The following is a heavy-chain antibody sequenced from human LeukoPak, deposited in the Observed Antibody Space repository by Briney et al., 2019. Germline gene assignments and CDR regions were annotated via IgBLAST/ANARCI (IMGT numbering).Heavy chain of an antibody. CDR2: INPNSGFT. Sequence: ASVKVSCKASGYPFTGYYLHWVRQAPGQGLEWMGWINPNSGFTNYAQKFQRRVTMTRDTSISTAYMELSRLRSDDTAVYYCARLADCSSSSCRSFDYWGQGTLVTVSS. J-gene: IGHJ4*02. V-gene: IGHV1-2*02. CDR3: ARLADCSSSSCRSFDY. D-gene: IGHD2-2*01. CDR1: GYPFTGYY.